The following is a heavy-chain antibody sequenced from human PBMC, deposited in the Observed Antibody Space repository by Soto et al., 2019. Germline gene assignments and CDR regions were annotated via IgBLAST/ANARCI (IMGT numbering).Heavy chain of an antibody. V-gene: IGHV1-3*01. CDR3: ARGIATGQLDP. J-gene: IGHJ5*02. CDR1: GYTFTRYT. CDR2: INPDNGNT. Sequence: GASVKVSCKASGYTFTRYTMNWVRQAPGQRLEWMGWINPDNGNTKSSQKFQDRVIITRDTSASTAYMDLSSLRSGDTAVYYCARGIATGQLDPWGQGTLVTVSS. D-gene: IGHD2-15*01.